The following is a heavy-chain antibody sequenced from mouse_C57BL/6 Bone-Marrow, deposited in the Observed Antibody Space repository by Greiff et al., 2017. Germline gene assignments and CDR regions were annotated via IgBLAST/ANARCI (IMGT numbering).Heavy chain of an antibody. D-gene: IGHD2-3*01. V-gene: IGHV1-66*01. J-gene: IGHJ4*01. Sequence: VKLMESGPELVKPGASVKISCKASGYSFTSYYIHWVKQRPGQGLEWIGWIYPGSGNTKYNEKFKGKATLTADTSSSTAYMQLSSLTSEDSAVYYCARSDGYPYYYAMDYWGQGTSVTVSS. CDR2: IYPGSGNT. CDR1: GYSFTSYY. CDR3: ARSDGYPYYYAMDY.